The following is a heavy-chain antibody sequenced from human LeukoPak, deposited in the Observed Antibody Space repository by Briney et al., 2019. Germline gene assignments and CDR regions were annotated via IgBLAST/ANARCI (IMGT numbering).Heavy chain of an antibody. CDR3: AKSQNQGRIAVAGTTYN. Sequence: GRSLRLSCAASGFTFSDYYMSWIRQAPGKGLEWVSYIGGSGTTIFYAHSVKGRFTISRDNAKNSLYLQMNSLRAEDTAVYYCAKSQNQGRIAVAGTTYNWGQGTLVTVSS. J-gene: IGHJ4*02. V-gene: IGHV3-11*01. D-gene: IGHD6-19*01. CDR2: IGGSGTTI. CDR1: GFTFSDYY.